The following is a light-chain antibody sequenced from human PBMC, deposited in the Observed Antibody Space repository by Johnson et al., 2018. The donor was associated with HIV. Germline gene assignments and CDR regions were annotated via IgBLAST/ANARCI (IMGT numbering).Light chain of an antibody. CDR2: ENN. CDR3: ETWDSSLSAYNYV. CDR1: SSNIGNNY. J-gene: IGLJ1*01. V-gene: IGLV1-51*02. Sequence: QSILTQPPSVSAAPGQKVTISCSGSSSNIGNNYVSWYQQLPGTAPKLLIYENNKRPSGIPDRFSGSKSGTSATLGITGLQTGDEADYYCETWDSSLSAYNYVFGTGTKVTVL.